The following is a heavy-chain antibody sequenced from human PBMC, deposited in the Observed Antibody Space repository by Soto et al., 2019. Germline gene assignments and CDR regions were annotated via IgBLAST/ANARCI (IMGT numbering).Heavy chain of an antibody. CDR2: IYYSGST. V-gene: IGHV4-59*08. CDR3: ARHDDILTGYPFYYYYYGMDV. J-gene: IGHJ6*02. CDR1: GGSISSYY. D-gene: IGHD3-9*01. Sequence: SETLSLTCTVSGGSISSYYWSWIRQPPGKGLEWIGYIYYSGSTNYNPSLKSRVTISVDTSKNQFCLKLSSVTAADTAVYYCARHDDILTGYPFYYYYYGMDVWGQGTTVTVSS.